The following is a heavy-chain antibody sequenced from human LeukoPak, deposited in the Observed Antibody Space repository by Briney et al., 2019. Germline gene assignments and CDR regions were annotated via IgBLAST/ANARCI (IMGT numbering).Heavy chain of an antibody. J-gene: IGHJ4*02. CDR3: ARDGRVSYYFDY. Sequence: GRSLRLSCAASGFTFSSYGMHWVRRAPGKGLEWVAVIWYDGNNKYYADSVEGRFTISRDNSKDTLYLQMNSLRAEDRAVYYCARDGRVSYYFDYWGQGTLVTVSS. CDR1: GFTFSSYG. D-gene: IGHD1-26*01. V-gene: IGHV3-33*01. CDR2: IWYDGNNK.